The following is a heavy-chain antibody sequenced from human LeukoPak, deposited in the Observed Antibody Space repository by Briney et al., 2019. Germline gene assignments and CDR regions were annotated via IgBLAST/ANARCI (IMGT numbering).Heavy chain of an antibody. CDR1: GFTFSSYA. Sequence: PGGSLRLSCAASGFTFSSYAMSWVRQAPGKGLEWVSAISGSGGSTYYADSAKGRFTISRDNSKNTLYLQMNSLRAEDTAVYYCAKGGRALLYYYGSGSYYKLDYWGQGTLVTVSS. V-gene: IGHV3-23*01. J-gene: IGHJ4*02. CDR2: ISGSGGST. D-gene: IGHD3-10*01. CDR3: AKGGRALLYYYGSGSYYKLDY.